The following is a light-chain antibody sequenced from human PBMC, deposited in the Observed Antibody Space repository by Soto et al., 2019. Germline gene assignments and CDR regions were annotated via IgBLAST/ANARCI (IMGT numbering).Light chain of an antibody. Sequence: EIVLTQSPGPLSLSPGERATLSCRASQSVSNNYLAWYQQKPGQAPRLLIYAASYRATGIPDRFSGSGSGTDFTLTITRLEPEDFAVYYCQQYGSSPITFGQGTRLEIK. V-gene: IGKV3-20*01. CDR1: QSVSNNY. CDR2: AAS. CDR3: QQYGSSPIT. J-gene: IGKJ5*01.